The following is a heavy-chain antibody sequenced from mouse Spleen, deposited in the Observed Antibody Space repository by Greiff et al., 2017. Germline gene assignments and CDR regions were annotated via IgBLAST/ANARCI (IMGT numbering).Heavy chain of an antibody. Sequence: EVHLVESGGGLVKPGGSLKLSCAASGFTFSDYGMAWVRQAPGKGPEWVAFISNLAYSIYYADTVTGRFTISRENAKKTLYLEMSSLRSEDTAMYYCARQGGDNYRYFDYWGQGTTLTVSS. CDR3: ARQGGDNYRYFDY. J-gene: IGHJ2*01. V-gene: IGHV5-15*01. CDR2: ISNLAYSI. D-gene: IGHD1-3*01. CDR1: GFTFSDYG.